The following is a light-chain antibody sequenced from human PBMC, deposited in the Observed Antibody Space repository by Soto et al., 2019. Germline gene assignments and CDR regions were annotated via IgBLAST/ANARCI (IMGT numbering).Light chain of an antibody. J-gene: IGLJ2*01. CDR1: SSNIGNNA. CDR3: EAWDDSLNEVV. V-gene: IGLV1-36*01. CDR2: YDD. Sequence: QAVVTQPPSVSEAPRQRVTISCSGSSSNIGNNAVNWYQQLPGKAPKLLIYYDDLLPSGVSDRFSGSKSGTSASLAISGLQSEDEADYYCEAWDDSLNEVVFGGGTKLTVL.